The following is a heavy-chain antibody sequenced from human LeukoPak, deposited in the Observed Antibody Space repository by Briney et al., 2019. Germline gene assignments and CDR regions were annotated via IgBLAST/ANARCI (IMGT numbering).Heavy chain of an antibody. CDR1: GFTFSSYS. CDR2: ISSSSSSYK. D-gene: IGHD2-21*02. Sequence: GGSLRLSCAASGFTFSSYSMNWVRQAPGKGLEWVSSISSSSSSYKYYSDSVKGRFTISRDNAKNSLYLQMNSLRAEDTAVYYCARVEAYCGGDCYPPYFDYWGQGTLVTVSS. CDR3: ARVEAYCGGDCYPPYFDY. J-gene: IGHJ4*02. V-gene: IGHV3-21*01.